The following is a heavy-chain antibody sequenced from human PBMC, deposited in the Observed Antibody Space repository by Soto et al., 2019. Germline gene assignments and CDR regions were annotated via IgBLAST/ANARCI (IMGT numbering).Heavy chain of an antibody. CDR1: GFTFSSYT. Sequence: GGSLRLSCAASGFTFSSYTMHWVRQAPGKGLEWVSSISTSSTYRYIADSVTGRFTISRDNAQNSLYLQMTSLRAEDTAVYYCARDGSRASANPYFDYWGQGTLVTVSS. J-gene: IGHJ4*02. D-gene: IGHD2-15*01. CDR3: ARDGSRASANPYFDY. V-gene: IGHV3-21*04. CDR2: ISTSSTYR.